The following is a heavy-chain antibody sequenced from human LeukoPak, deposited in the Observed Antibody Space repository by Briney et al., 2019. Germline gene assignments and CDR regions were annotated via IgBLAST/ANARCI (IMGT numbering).Heavy chain of an antibody. J-gene: IGHJ4*02. Sequence: GGSLRLSCAASGFTFSSYAMSWVRQAQGRGLGWGSGISGSGVSTYYADSVKGRFTISRDNSKNTLYVQMNSLRAEDTAVYYCAKRTSGGSSGYSFDYWGQGTLVTVSS. CDR2: ISGSGVST. V-gene: IGHV3-23*01. D-gene: IGHD3-16*01. CDR1: GFTFSSYA. CDR3: AKRTSGGSSGYSFDY.